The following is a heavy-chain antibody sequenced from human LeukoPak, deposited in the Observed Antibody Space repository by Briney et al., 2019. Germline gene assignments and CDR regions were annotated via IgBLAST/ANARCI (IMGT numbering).Heavy chain of an antibody. CDR3: ARLVMVGSVFDI. J-gene: IGHJ3*02. Sequence: GGPLRLSCAASGFTFSSYEMNWVRQGPGKGLEWVSYISSRGTTIYYADSVKGRFTISRDNAKNSLYLQMNSLRAEDTAVYYCARLVMVGSVFDIWGQGTMGTVSS. CDR1: GFTFSSYE. D-gene: IGHD2-8*01. CDR2: ISSRGTTI. V-gene: IGHV3-48*03.